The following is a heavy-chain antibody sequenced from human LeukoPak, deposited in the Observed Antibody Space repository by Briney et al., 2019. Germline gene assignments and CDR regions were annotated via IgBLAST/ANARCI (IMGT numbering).Heavy chain of an antibody. J-gene: IGHJ4*02. CDR2: ITSDAYI. CDR1: EFAFGSSN. V-gene: IGHV3-21*01. CDR3: ARAHYGDYGVDY. D-gene: IGHD4-17*01. Sequence: GGSLRLSCAPSEFAFGSSNLNWFRQAPGKGLEWVSSITSDAYIYYADSLKGRFSISRDNAKNSVFLQMISLRAEDTAVYYCARAHYGDYGVDYWGQGTLVTVSS.